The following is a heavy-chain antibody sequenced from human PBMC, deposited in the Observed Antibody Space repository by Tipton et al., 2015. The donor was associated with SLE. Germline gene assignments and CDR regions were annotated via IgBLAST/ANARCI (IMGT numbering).Heavy chain of an antibody. J-gene: IGHJ2*01. Sequence: TLSLTCTVSGGSISNYYWSWIRQPPGGGLEWIGYILYSGSTDYHPSLKSRLTISVDTSKNQFSLRLRSLTAADTAVYYCARDGALGYFDLWGRGTLVTASS. D-gene: IGHD3-16*01. CDR1: GGSISNYY. CDR3: ARDGALGYFDL. V-gene: IGHV4-59*01. CDR2: ILYSGST.